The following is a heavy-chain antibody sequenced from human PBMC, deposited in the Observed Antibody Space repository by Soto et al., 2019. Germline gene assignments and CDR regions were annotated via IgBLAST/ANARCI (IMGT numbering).Heavy chain of an antibody. CDR2: IKSKTDGWTT. CDR3: TSTLKYSGYDYSFDY. CDR1: GFTFSNAW. Sequence: GGSLRLSCAASGFTFSNAWMSWVRQAPGKGLEWVGRIKSKTDGWTTDYAAPVKGRFTISRDDSKNTLYLQMNSLKTEDTAVYYCTSTLKYSGYDYSFDYWGQGTLVTVSS. V-gene: IGHV3-15*01. D-gene: IGHD5-12*01. J-gene: IGHJ4*02.